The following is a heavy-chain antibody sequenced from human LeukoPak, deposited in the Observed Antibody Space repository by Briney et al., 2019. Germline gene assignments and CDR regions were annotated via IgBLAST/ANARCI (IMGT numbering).Heavy chain of an antibody. J-gene: IGHJ6*03. CDR2: MNPNSGNT. Sequence: ASVKVSCKASGYTFTSYGISWVRQAPGQGLEWMGWMNPNSGNTGYAQKFQGRVTMTRNTSISTAYMELSSLRSEDTAVYYCARGPPPTSWWELGGGYYMDVWGKGTTVTVSS. D-gene: IGHD1-26*01. CDR1: GYTFTSYG. CDR3: ARGPPPTSWWELGGGYYMDV. V-gene: IGHV1-8*02.